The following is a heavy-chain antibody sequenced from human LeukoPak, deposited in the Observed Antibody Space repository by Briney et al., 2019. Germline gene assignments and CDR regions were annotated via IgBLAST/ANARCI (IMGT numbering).Heavy chain of an antibody. CDR2: ISGSGGST. Sequence: PGGSLRLSCAASGFTFSSYAMSWVRQAPGKGLEWVSAISGSGGSTYYADSVKGRFTISRDNSKNTLYLQMNRLRAEDTAVYYCARERGGYYEKNGYSDYWGQGPWSPSPQ. CDR1: GFTFSSYA. D-gene: IGHD3-16*01. V-gene: IGHV3-23*01. CDR3: ARERGGYYEKNGYSDY. J-gene: IGHJ4*02.